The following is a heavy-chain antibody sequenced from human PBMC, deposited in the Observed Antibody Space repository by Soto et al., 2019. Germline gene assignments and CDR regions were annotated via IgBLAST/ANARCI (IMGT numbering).Heavy chain of an antibody. Sequence: GGSLRLSCVASGFTFPNYVMSWVRQAPGKGLEWVSVIPGSGTGTYYADSVKGRFTVSRDNSKNTLYLQMSSLRAEDTAVYYCAKENGESGTTYPGYYYYFYMDVWGQGTTVTVSS. V-gene: IGHV3-23*01. CDR1: GFTFPNYV. D-gene: IGHD1-7*01. J-gene: IGHJ6*01. CDR3: AKENGESGTTYPGYYYYFYMDV. CDR2: IPGSGTGT.